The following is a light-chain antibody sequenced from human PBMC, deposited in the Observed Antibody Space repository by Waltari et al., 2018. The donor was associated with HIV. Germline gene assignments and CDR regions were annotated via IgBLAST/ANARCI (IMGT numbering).Light chain of an antibody. CDR1: SSNIGSNT. V-gene: IGLV1-44*01. CDR2: NSN. CDR3: AAWDDSLNGLWV. J-gene: IGLJ3*02. Sequence: QSVLTQPPSASGTPGQRVTISCSVGSSNIGSNTVSWYQQLPGTAPKLLIFNSNQRPSGVPDRFSGSKSGTSASLAISGLQSEDEADYYCAAWDDSLNGLWVFGAGTKVTVL.